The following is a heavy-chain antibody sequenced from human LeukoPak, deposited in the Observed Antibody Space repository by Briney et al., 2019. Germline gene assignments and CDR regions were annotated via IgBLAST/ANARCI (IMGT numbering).Heavy chain of an antibody. D-gene: IGHD4-17*01. J-gene: IGHJ6*03. CDR1: GGSFSGYY. CDR2: INHSGST. V-gene: IGHV4-34*01. Sequence: RASETLSLTCAVYGGSFSGYYWSWIRQPPGKGLEWIGEINHSGSTNYNPSLKSRVTISVDKSKNQFSLKLTSVTAADTAVYNCARANDYGDPLPRYMDVWGKGTTVTVSS. CDR3: ARANDYGDPLPRYMDV.